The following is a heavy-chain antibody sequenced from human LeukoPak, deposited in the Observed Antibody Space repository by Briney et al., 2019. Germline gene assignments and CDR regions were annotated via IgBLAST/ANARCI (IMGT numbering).Heavy chain of an antibody. J-gene: IGHJ4*02. D-gene: IGHD2-21*02. CDR1: GGTFSSYA. Sequence: ASVKVSCKASGGTFSSYAISWVRQAPGQGLEWMGGIIPIFGTANYAQKFQGRVTITADKSTSTAYMELSSLRSEDTAVYYCVRGAYCGGDCYHQFDYWGQGTLVTVSS. CDR3: VRGAYCGGDCYHQFDY. CDR2: IIPIFGTA. V-gene: IGHV1-69*06.